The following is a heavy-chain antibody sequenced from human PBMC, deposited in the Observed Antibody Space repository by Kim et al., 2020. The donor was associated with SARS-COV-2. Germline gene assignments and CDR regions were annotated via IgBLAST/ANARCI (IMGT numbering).Heavy chain of an antibody. CDR3: ARVGYQLLFDP. CDR2: IYHSGST. D-gene: IGHD2-2*01. CDR1: GGSISSGGYS. Sequence: SETLSLTCAVSGGSISSGGYSWSWIRQPPGKGLEWIGYIYHSGSTYYNPSLKSRVTISVDRSKNQFSLKLSSVTAADTAVYYCARVGYQLLFDPWGQGTLVTVSS. J-gene: IGHJ5*02. V-gene: IGHV4-30-2*01.